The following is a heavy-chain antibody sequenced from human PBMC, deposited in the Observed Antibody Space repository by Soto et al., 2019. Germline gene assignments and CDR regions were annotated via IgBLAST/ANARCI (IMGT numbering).Heavy chain of an antibody. D-gene: IGHD2-21*01. V-gene: IGHV3-48*01. CDR1: EFTFSTYS. CDR3: ARFRRVFGELAFDI. Sequence: PGGSLRLSCAASEFTFSTYSMNWVRQAPGKGLGWVSYISSSSTIYYADSVQGRFTISRDNAKSSLYLQMNSLRAEDTAVYYCARFRRVFGELAFDIWGQGTMVTVSS. J-gene: IGHJ3*02. CDR2: ISSSSTI.